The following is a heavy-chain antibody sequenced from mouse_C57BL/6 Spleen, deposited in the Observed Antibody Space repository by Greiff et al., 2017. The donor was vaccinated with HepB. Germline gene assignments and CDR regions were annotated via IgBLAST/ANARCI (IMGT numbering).Heavy chain of an antibody. Sequence: QVQLQQSGPELVKPGASVKISCKASGYAFSSSWMNWVKQRPGKGLEWIGRIYPGDGDTNYNGKFKGKATLTADKSSSTAYMPLSSLTSEDSAVYFCARSDYGEGAYWGQGTLFTVSA. J-gene: IGHJ3*01. V-gene: IGHV1-82*01. CDR1: GYAFSSSW. D-gene: IGHD1-1*01. CDR3: ARSDYGEGAY. CDR2: IYPGDGDT.